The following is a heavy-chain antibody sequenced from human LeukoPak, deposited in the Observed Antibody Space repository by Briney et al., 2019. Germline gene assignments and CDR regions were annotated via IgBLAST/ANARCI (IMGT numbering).Heavy chain of an antibody. Sequence: SETLSLTCTVSGGSISSSSYYWGWIRQPPGKGLEWIGSIYYSGSTYYNPSLKSRVTISVDTSKNQFSLKLSSVTAADTAVYYCARHTLLRFGDTMDVWGKGTTVTISS. V-gene: IGHV4-39*01. D-gene: IGHD3-10*01. J-gene: IGHJ6*03. CDR1: GGSISSSSYY. CDR3: ARHTLLRFGDTMDV. CDR2: IYYSGST.